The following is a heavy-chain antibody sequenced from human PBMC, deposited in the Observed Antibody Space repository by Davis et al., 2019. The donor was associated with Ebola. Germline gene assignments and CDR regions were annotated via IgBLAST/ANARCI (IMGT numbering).Heavy chain of an antibody. CDR1: GYTFTSYA. CDR3: AFGFCSGGSCPRGNY. CDR2: INAGNGNT. D-gene: IGHD2-15*01. V-gene: IGHV1-3*01. J-gene: IGHJ4*02. Sequence: AASVKVSCKASGYTFTSYAIHWVRQAPGQRLEWMGWINAGNGNTKYSQKFQGRVTITRDTSASTAYLDLSSLRSEDTAVYYCAFGFCSGGSCPRGNYWGQGTLVTVSS.